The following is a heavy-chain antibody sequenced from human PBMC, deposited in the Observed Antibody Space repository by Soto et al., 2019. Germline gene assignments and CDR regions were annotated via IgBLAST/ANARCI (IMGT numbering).Heavy chain of an antibody. J-gene: IGHJ6*02. CDR3: ARHPLTGISNSDGMEV. V-gene: IGHV5-10-1*01. CDR1: GYIFTSYW. CDR2: IDPSDSYT. Sequence: GESLKISCKGSGYIFTSYWISWVRQMPGKGLEWMGRIDPSDSYTNYSPSFQGHVTISADKSISTAYLQWSSLKASDTAMYYCARHPLTGISNSDGMEVWGQGTTVTVSS. D-gene: IGHD6-13*01.